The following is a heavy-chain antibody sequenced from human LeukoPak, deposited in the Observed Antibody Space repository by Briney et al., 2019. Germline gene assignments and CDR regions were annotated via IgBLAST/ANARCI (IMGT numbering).Heavy chain of an antibody. CDR1: GGSISSYY. Sequence: SETLSLTCTVSGGSISSYYWSWIRQPPGRGLEWIGYIYYSGSTNYNPSLKSRVTISVDTSKNQFSLKLSSVTAADTAVYYCARSSWFGELSSLDPWGQGTLVTVSS. V-gene: IGHV4-59*01. J-gene: IGHJ5*02. CDR3: ARSSWFGELSSLDP. CDR2: IYYSGST. D-gene: IGHD3-10*01.